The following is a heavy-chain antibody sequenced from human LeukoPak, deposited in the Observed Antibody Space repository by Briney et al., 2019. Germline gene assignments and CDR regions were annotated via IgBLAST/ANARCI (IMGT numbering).Heavy chain of an antibody. Sequence: PSETLSLTCTVSGGSISIHYWSWIRQPAGKRLEWIGRIWATGSTVDNPSFRSRLTLSIDRSKSQLSLKLTSMTAADSAVSYCARVRAYSDFVGNFDLWGHGIPVTVSS. V-gene: IGHV4-4*07. J-gene: IGHJ2*01. CDR3: ARVRAYSDFVGNFDL. CDR2: IWATGST. D-gene: IGHD4-11*01. CDR1: GGSISIHY.